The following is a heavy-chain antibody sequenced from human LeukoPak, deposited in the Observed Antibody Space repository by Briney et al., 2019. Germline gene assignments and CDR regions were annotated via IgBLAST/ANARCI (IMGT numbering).Heavy chain of an antibody. V-gene: IGHV4-34*01. CDR2: INQSGRT. J-gene: IGHJ4*02. Sequence: PGGSLRLSCADSGFSFSKYWMSWVRQAPGKGLEWIGEINQSGRTNYNPSLKSRVTIPVDTSKNQFSLNLISVTAADTAMYYCARVDYGDYSKDFDFWGQGTLVTVSS. CDR1: GFSFSKYW. D-gene: IGHD4-17*01. CDR3: ARVDYGDYSKDFDF.